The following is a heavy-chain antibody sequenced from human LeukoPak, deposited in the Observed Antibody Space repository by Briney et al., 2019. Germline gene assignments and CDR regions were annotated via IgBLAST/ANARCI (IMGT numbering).Heavy chain of an antibody. V-gene: IGHV1-8*01. CDR3: ARAPYNWNYVVWFDP. Sequence: ASVKVSCKASGYTFTSYDINWVRQATGQGLEWMGWMNPNSGNTGYAQKFQGRVTMTRNTSISTAYMELSSLRSEDTAVYYCARAPYNWNYVVWFDPWGQGTLVTVSS. CDR1: GYTFTSYD. J-gene: IGHJ5*02. D-gene: IGHD1-7*01. CDR2: MNPNSGNT.